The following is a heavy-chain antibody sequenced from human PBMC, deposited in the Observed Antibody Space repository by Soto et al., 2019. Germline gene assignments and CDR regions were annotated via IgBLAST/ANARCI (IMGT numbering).Heavy chain of an antibody. CDR1: GYTFTSYA. Sequence: VKVSCKASGYTFTSYAMHWVRQAPGQRLEWMGWINAGNGNTKYSQKFQGRVTITRDTSASTAYMELSSLRSEDTAVYYCARRVMGSSGYYYYGMDVWGQGTTVTVSS. J-gene: IGHJ6*02. CDR3: ARRVMGSSGYYYYGMDV. CDR2: INAGNGNT. V-gene: IGHV1-3*01. D-gene: IGHD6-19*01.